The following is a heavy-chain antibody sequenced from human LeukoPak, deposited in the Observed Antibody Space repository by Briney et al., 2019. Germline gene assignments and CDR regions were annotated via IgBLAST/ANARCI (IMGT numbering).Heavy chain of an antibody. CDR1: GYTFTSYG. J-gene: IGHJ4*02. CDR2: ISAYNGNT. D-gene: IGHD6-13*01. V-gene: IGHV1-18*01. CDR3: ARFRRRGIAAAGTDFDY. Sequence: ASEKVSCKASGYTFTSYGISWVRQVPGHGLEWMGWISAYNGNTNYAQKLQGRVTMTTDTSTSTAYMELRSLRSDDTAVYYCARFRRRGIAAAGTDFDYWGQGTLVTVSS.